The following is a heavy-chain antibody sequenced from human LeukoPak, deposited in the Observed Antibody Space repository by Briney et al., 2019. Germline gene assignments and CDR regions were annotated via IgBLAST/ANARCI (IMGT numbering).Heavy chain of an antibody. J-gene: IGHJ3*02. CDR1: GFTFSNYW. CDR2: IGTDGSGT. CDR3: ARDKYGGNSNAFEI. Sequence: GGSLRLSCAASGFTFSNYWMHWVRQVPGKGLVWVSRIGTDGSGTTYADYVKGRFTISRDNAKNTLYLQMNSLRAEDTAVYYCARDKYGGNSNAFEIWGQGTLVTVSS. D-gene: IGHD4-23*01. V-gene: IGHV3-74*01.